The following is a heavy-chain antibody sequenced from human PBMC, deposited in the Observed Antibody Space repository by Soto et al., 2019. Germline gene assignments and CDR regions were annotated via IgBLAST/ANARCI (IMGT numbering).Heavy chain of an antibody. Sequence: QVQLVQSGVEVREPGASVKVSCKAVRYIFTNYGVSWVRQAPGQGLEWMGWITTYNGNTEYAQKFQGIVTMTTDASTSTELGSLRSDDTAIYYCARALTGYGMDVWGQGTTVTVSS. CDR1: RYIFTNYG. CDR3: ARALTGYGMDV. CDR2: ITTYNGNT. V-gene: IGHV1-18*01. J-gene: IGHJ6*02.